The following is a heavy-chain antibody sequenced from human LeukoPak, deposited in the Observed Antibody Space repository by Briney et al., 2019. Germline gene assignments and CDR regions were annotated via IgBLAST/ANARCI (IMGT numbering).Heavy chain of an antibody. J-gene: IGHJ4*02. CDR3: ARGNILTGYEY. CDR1: GFTFSSYD. CDR2: IGFAGDT. V-gene: IGHV3-13*04. Sequence: GGSLRLSCAASGFTFSSYDMHWVHQATGKGLEWVSAIGFAGDTYYPGSVKGRFTISRENAKKSLYLQMNSLRAGDTAVYYCARGNILTGYEYWGQGTLVTVSS. D-gene: IGHD3-9*01.